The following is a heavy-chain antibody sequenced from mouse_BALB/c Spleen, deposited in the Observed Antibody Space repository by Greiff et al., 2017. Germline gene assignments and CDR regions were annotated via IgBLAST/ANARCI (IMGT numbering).Heavy chain of an antibody. CDR3: ARGAWFAY. J-gene: IGHJ3*01. Sequence: QVQLQQSGAELVRPGPSVKVSCKASGYAFTNYLIEWVKQRPGQGLEWIGVINPGSGGTNYNEKFKGKATLTADKSSSTAYMQLSSLTSDDSAVYFCARGAWFAYWGQGTLVTVSA. CDR2: INPGSGGT. CDR1: GYAFTNYL. V-gene: IGHV1-54*01.